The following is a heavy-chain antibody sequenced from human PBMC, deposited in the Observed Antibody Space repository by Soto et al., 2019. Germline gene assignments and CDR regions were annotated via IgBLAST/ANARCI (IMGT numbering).Heavy chain of an antibody. J-gene: IGHJ6*02. Sequence: QVQLVQSGAEVKKPGSSVKVSCKASGGTFSSYAISWVRQAPGQGLEWMGGIIPIFGTANYAQKFQGRVTIAEDESTSIAYMELSSLISEDTAVYYCARVKQLLVLRVRTYYYSYGMEVWGQGTTVTVSS. V-gene: IGHV1-69*01. CDR2: IIPIFGTA. CDR3: ARVKQLLVLRVRTYYYSYGMEV. D-gene: IGHD6-13*01. CDR1: GGTFSSYA.